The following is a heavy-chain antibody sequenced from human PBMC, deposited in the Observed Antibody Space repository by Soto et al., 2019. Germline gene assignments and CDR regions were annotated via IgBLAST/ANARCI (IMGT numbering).Heavy chain of an antibody. V-gene: IGHV4-34*01. CDR3: ARGRLGYCSGGSCYRPAEYFQH. CDR2: VKHSGST. J-gene: IGHJ1*01. Sequence: QVQLQQWGAGLLKPSETLSLTCAVYGGSFSGYYWSWIRPPPGKGLEWIGAVKHSGSTNNNPSLKSSVTKSVDTTKSQFPLRLIPVTAADTAVYYCARGRLGYCSGGSCYRPAEYFQHWGQGTLVTVSS. CDR1: GGSFSGYY. D-gene: IGHD2-15*01.